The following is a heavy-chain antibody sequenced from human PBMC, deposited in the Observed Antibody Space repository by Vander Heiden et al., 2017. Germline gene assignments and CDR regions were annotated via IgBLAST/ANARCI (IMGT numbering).Heavy chain of an antibody. V-gene: IGHV3-21*01. CDR1: GFTFSSYS. CDR3: ARDLEAVAGKGYYGMDV. D-gene: IGHD6-19*01. J-gene: IGHJ6*02. CDR2: ISSSSSYI. Sequence: EVQLVESGGGLVKPGGPLRLSCAASGFTFSSYSMNWVRQAPGKGLEWVSSISSSSSYIYYADSVKGRFTISRDNAKNSLYLQMNSLRAEDTAVYYCARDLEAVAGKGYYGMDVWGQGTTVTVSS.